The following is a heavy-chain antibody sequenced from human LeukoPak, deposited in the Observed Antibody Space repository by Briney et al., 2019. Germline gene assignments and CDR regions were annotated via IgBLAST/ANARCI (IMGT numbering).Heavy chain of an antibody. CDR2: IIPIFGTA. J-gene: IGHJ3*02. CDR1: GGTFSSYA. CDR3: ARDLGGSYHDAFDI. D-gene: IGHD1-26*01. Sequence: GASVKVSCKASGGTFSSYAISWVRQAPGQGLEWMGGIIPIFGTANYAQKFQGRVTITTDESTSTAYMELSSRRSEDTAVYYCARDLGGSYHDAFDIWGQGTMVTVSS. V-gene: IGHV1-69*05.